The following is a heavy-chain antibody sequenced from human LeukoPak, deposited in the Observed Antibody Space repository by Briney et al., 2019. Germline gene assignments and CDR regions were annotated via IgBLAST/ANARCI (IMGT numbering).Heavy chain of an antibody. Sequence: ASVKVSCKVSGYTLTGLSMHWVRQAPGKGLEWMGGFDPEDGETIYAQKFQGRVTMTEDTSTDTAYMELSSLRSEDTAVYYCATDLEYSSSSGAFDIWGQGTMVTVSS. CDR3: ATDLEYSSSSGAFDI. CDR1: GYTLTGLS. CDR2: FDPEDGET. J-gene: IGHJ3*02. D-gene: IGHD6-6*01. V-gene: IGHV1-24*01.